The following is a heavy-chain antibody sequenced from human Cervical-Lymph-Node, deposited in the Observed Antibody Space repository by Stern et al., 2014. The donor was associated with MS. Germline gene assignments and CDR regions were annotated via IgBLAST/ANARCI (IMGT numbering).Heavy chain of an antibody. J-gene: IGHJ6*02. V-gene: IGHV1-2*02. Sequence: QVQLVQSGAEVEKTGASVKVSCKTSGYIFTGYYIHWVRQAPGQGLEWMAWINTNTGGTKYAQKFQGRVTMSRDTSISTAYVELSSLTSDDTAVYYCARDQRGITIFGVVTDYYYLGMDVWGQGTTVTVSS. CDR1: GYIFTGYY. CDR2: INTNTGGT. CDR3: ARDQRGITIFGVVTDYYYLGMDV. D-gene: IGHD3-3*01.